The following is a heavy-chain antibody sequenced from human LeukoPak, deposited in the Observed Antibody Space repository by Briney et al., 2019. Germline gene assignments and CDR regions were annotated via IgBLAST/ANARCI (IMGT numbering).Heavy chain of an antibody. CDR1: GGSISSGGYY. CDR2: IYYSGST. D-gene: IGHD6-19*01. CDR3: ARGVDYSSGGIDNWLDP. J-gene: IGHJ5*02. Sequence: PSQTLSLTCTVSGGSISSGGYYWSWIRQHPGKGLEWIGYIYYSGSTNYNPSLKSRVTISLDTSKNQFSLRLNSVTAADTAVYFCARGVDYSSGGIDNWLDPWGQGTLVTVSS. V-gene: IGHV4-31*03.